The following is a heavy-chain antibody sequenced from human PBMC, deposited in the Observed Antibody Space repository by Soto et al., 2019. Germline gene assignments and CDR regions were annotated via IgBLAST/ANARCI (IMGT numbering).Heavy chain of an antibody. D-gene: IGHD3-3*01. Sequence: GGSLRLSCAASGFTFSSYGMHWVRQAPGKGLEWVAVIWYDGSNKYYADSVKGRFTISRDNSKNTLYLQMNSLRAEDTAVYYCARDPPVYYDFWSGPKAYHEPYYHYGMNVWGQGTTVTSSS. J-gene: IGHJ6*02. V-gene: IGHV3-33*01. CDR2: IWYDGSNK. CDR1: GFTFSSYG. CDR3: ARDPPVYYDFWSGPKAYHEPYYHYGMNV.